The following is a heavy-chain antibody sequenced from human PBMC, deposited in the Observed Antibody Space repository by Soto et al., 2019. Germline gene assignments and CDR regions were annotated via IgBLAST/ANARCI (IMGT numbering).Heavy chain of an antibody. Sequence: QVQLVQAGAEVKKPGYSVKVSCKASGGTFRSYAISWVRQSPGQGLEWMGGIIPIFGTANYAQKFQGRVTITADESTSTAYMGLSSLRSEDTAVYYCARFSTTTFDYWGQGTLVTVSS. CDR2: IIPIFGTA. V-gene: IGHV1-69*12. CDR3: ARFSTTTFDY. CDR1: GGTFRSYA. D-gene: IGHD3-3*01. J-gene: IGHJ4*02.